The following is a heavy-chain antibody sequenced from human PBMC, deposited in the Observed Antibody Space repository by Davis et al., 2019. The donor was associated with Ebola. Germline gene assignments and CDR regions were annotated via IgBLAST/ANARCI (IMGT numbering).Heavy chain of an antibody. J-gene: IGHJ4*02. V-gene: IGHV3-23*01. CDR2: ISGSGGST. D-gene: IGHD1-26*01. Sequence: PGGSLRLSCAASGFTFTSYAMTWVRQAPGKGLEWVSGISGSGGSTYYADSVKGRFTISRDNSKNTLYLQMNSLRAEDTAVYYCAKVVSGSYYAGTYYFDYWGQGTLVTVSS. CDR1: GFTFTSYA. CDR3: AKVVSGSYYAGTYYFDY.